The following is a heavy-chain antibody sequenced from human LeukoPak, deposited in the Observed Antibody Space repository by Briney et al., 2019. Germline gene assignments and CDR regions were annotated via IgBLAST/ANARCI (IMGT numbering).Heavy chain of an antibody. V-gene: IGHV3-7*03. D-gene: IGHD2-2*01. CDR2: IKQDGSEK. Sequence: GGSLRLSCAASGFTFSSYWMSWVRQAPGKGLEWVANIKQDGSEKYYVDSVKGRFTISRDNAKNSLYLQMNSLRAEDTAVYYCARDNIVVVPATMTMGYYYYGMGVWGKGTTVTVSS. CDR3: ARDNIVVVPATMTMGYYYYGMGV. CDR1: GFTFSSYW. J-gene: IGHJ6*04.